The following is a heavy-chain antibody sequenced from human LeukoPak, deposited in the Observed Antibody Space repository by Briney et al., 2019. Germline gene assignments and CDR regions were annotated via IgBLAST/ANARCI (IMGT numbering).Heavy chain of an antibody. CDR1: GGSISSYY. D-gene: IGHD6-6*01. CDR2: IYYSGST. V-gene: IGHV4-59*01. Sequence: SETLSLTCTVSGGSISSYYWRWIRQPPGKGLEWIGYIYYSGSTNYNPSLKSRVTISVDTSKNQFSLKLSSVTAADTAVYYCARATGSDGSSALLNWGQGTLVTVSS. CDR3: ARATGSDGSSALLN. J-gene: IGHJ4*02.